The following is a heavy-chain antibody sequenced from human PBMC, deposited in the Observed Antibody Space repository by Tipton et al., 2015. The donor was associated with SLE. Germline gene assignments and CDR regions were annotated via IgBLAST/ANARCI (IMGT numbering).Heavy chain of an antibody. V-gene: IGHV6-1*01. CDR3: AREGSGWYYFDS. Sequence: GLVKPSQTLSLTCAISGDSVSTNSAAWNWIRQSPSRGLEWLGRTYYRSKWYNDYAISVKSRIIINSDTSKNQFSPQLKSVTPEDTALYYCAREGSGWYYFDSWGQGTLVTVSS. CDR1: GDSVSTNSAA. J-gene: IGHJ4*02. CDR2: TYYRSKWYN. D-gene: IGHD6-19*01.